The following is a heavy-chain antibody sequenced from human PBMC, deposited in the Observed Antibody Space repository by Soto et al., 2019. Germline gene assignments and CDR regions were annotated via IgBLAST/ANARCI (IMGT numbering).Heavy chain of an antibody. CDR1: GFTFSSYG. Sequence: GGSLRLSCAASGFTFSSYGMHWVRQAPGKGLEWVAVISYDGSNKYYADSVKGRFTISRDNSKNTLYLQMNSLRAEDTAVYYCAKDFYGDYSFQYYYYCMDVWCQGTTVTVSS. CDR3: AKDFYGDYSFQYYYYCMDV. J-gene: IGHJ6*02. V-gene: IGHV3-30*18. CDR2: ISYDGSNK. D-gene: IGHD4-17*01.